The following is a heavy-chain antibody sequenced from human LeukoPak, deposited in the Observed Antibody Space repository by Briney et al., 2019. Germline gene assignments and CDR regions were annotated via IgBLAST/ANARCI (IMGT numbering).Heavy chain of an antibody. CDR3: ARDPAKRYCSSTSCYLRRYYMDV. CDR2: MNPNSGDT. D-gene: IGHD2-2*01. CDR1: GYTFTSYD. Sequence: ASVKVSCKASGYTFTSYDINWVRQAAGQGLEWMAWMNPNSGDTGYAQKFQGRVTITRNTSISTAFLELSSLRSEDTAVYYCARDPAKRYCSSTSCYLRRYYMDVWGKGTTVTVSS. V-gene: IGHV1-8*03. J-gene: IGHJ6*03.